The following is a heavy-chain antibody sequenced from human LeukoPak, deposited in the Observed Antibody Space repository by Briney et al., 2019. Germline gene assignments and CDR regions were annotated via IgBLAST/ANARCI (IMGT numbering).Heavy chain of an antibody. CDR3: ARLWIQADY. CDR2: INHSGST. CDR1: GGSFSGYY. D-gene: IGHD5-18*01. J-gene: IGHJ4*02. V-gene: IGHV4-34*01. Sequence: KPSETLSLTCAVYGGSFSGYYWSWIRQPPGKGLEWIGEINHSGSTNYNPSLKSRVTISVDTSKNQFSLKLSSVTAADTAVYYCARLWIQADYWGQGTLVTVSS.